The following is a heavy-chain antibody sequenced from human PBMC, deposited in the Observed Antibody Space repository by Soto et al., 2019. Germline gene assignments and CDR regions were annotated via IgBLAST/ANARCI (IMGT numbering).Heavy chain of an antibody. V-gene: IGHV1-2*04. CDR2: INPNSGGT. CDR3: ARARGGSSYYYYGMDV. D-gene: IGHD3-16*01. Sequence: ASVKVSCKASGYTFTGYYMHWVRQAPGQGLEWMGWINPNSGGTNYAQKFQGWVTMTRDTSISTAYMELSRLRSDDTAVYYCARARGGSSYYYYGMDVWGQGTTVTVSS. J-gene: IGHJ6*02. CDR1: GYTFTGYY.